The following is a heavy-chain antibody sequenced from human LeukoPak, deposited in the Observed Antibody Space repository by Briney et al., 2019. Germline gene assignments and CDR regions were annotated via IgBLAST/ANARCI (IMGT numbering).Heavy chain of an antibody. Sequence: SETLSLTCAVSGGSISSGGYSWSWIRQPRGRGLEGIGYIYYSGSTYYNPSLKSQFTISLATSTNPFSLTLSSVTAAHTAVYYCAIEGPYGDSSLYYYYCMDVWGKGTTVTISS. CDR1: GGSISSGGYS. D-gene: IGHD4-17*01. CDR3: AIEGPYGDSSLYYYYCMDV. V-gene: IGHV4-30-4*07. CDR2: IYYSGST. J-gene: IGHJ6*03.